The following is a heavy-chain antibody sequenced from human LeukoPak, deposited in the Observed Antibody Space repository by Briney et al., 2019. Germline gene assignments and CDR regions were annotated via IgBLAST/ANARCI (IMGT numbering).Heavy chain of an antibody. CDR2: INHSGST. V-gene: IGHV4-34*01. D-gene: IGHD2-2*01. CDR3: ARGHPNCSSTSCWFDP. CDR1: GGSFSGYY. Sequence: SETLSLTCAVYGGSFSGYYWSWIRQPPGKGLEWIGEINHSGSTNYNPSLKSRVTISVDTSKNQFSLKLSSVTATDTAVYYCARGHPNCSSTSCWFDPWGQGTLVTVSS. J-gene: IGHJ5*02.